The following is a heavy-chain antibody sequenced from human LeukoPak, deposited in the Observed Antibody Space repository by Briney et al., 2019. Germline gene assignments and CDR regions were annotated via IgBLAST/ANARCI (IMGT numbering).Heavy chain of an antibody. V-gene: IGHV3-23*01. CDR1: GFTFSNYG. J-gene: IGHJ4*02. Sequence: GGSLRLSCAASGFTFSNYGMSWVRQAPGKGLEWVSAISGSGGSTYYADSVKGRFTISRDNSKNTLYLQMNSLRAEDTAVYYCARGSSSGWSPDYFDYWGQGTLVTVSS. D-gene: IGHD6-19*01. CDR3: ARGSSSGWSPDYFDY. CDR2: ISGSGGST.